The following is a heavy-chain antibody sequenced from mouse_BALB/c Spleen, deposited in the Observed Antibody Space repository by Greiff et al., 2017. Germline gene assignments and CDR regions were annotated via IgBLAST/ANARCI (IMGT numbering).Heavy chain of an antibody. J-gene: IGHJ2*01. CDR1: GYTFTSYT. Sequence: QVQLKESGAELVRPGTSVKVSCKASGYTFTSYTMHWVKQRPGQGLEWIGYINPSSGYTNYNQKFKDKATLTADKSSSTAYMQLSSLTSEDSAVYYCARGLLRLLYLFDYWGQGTTLTVSS. CDR3: ARGLLRLLYLFDY. V-gene: IGHV1S26*01. CDR2: INPSSGYT. D-gene: IGHD1-2*01.